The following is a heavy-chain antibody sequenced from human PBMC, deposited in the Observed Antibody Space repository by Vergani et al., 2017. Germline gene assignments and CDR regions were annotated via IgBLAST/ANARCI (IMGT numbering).Heavy chain of an antibody. D-gene: IGHD1-26*01. CDR3: AAEGLVGANAFDI. Sequence: QMQLVQSGPEVKKPGTSVKVSCKASGFTFTSSAVQWVRQARGQRLEWIGWIVVGSGNTNYAQKFQERVTITRDMSTSTAYMELSSLRSEDTAVYYCAAEGLVGANAFDIWGQGTMVTVSS. J-gene: IGHJ3*02. V-gene: IGHV1-58*01. CDR2: IVVGSGNT. CDR1: GFTFTSSA.